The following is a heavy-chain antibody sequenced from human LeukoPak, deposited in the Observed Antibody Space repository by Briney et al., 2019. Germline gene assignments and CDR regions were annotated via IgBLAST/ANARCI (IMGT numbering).Heavy chain of an antibody. CDR2: ISTDNGNT. Sequence: ASVKVSCKASGYTFTNYGFSWVRQAPGQGLEWMGWISTDNGNTNYAQKLQGRVTMTTDTSTSTAYMELRSLMSDDTAVSYCARDYRNYGPDYWGQGTLVTVSS. J-gene: IGHJ4*02. CDR3: ARDYRNYGPDY. V-gene: IGHV1-18*01. CDR1: GYTFTNYG. D-gene: IGHD4-11*01.